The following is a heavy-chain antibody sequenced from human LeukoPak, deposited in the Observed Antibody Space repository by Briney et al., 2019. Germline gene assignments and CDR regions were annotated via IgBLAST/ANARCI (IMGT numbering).Heavy chain of an antibody. D-gene: IGHD5-12*01. J-gene: IGHJ3*01. CDR1: VYTFSEYD. CDR3: STALLVADDGFDV. Sequence: ASVKVSCKASVYTFSEYDIHWMRQAPGRGLEWLGWINPRTGVTHYPAKFQGRVTMAAYMSVATVYLDLRRLRSDDTAVYYCSTALLVADDGFDVWGRGTMITVS. CDR2: INPRTGVT. V-gene: IGHV1-2*02.